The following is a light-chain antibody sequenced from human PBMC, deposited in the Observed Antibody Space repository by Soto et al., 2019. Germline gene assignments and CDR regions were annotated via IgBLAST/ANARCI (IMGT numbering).Light chain of an antibody. CDR3: QSYDSNLNGLYV. V-gene: IGLV1-40*01. CDR2: ANN. Sequence: QSVLTQPPSVSGAPGQRVTISCTGSSTNIGTNSVHWYQHLPGAAPKVLIYANNNRPSGVPDRFSVSKSGTSASLAITGLQAEDEADYYCQSYDSNLNGLYVFGTGTKVIV. CDR1: STNIGTNS. J-gene: IGLJ1*01.